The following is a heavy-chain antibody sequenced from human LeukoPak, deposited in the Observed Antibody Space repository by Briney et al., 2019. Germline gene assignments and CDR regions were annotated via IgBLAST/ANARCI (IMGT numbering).Heavy chain of an antibody. V-gene: IGHV4-59*08. CDR2: IHDSGST. D-gene: IGHD5-24*01. Sequence: PSETLSLTCTVSGGSISNYYWSWIRQSPEKGLEWIGYIHDSGSTNYNPSLKSRVSISVDTSKNQFSLKLSSVTAADTAVYYCARLDAAAGRYLQFFYWGQGTLVTVSS. J-gene: IGHJ4*02. CDR1: GGSISNYY. CDR3: ARLDAAAGRYLQFFY.